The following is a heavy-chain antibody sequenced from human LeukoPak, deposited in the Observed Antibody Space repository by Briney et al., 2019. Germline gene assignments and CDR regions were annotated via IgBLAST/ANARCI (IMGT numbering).Heavy chain of an antibody. CDR3: ARGSHYYYYMDG. V-gene: IGHV4-31*03. CDR1: GGSISSGGYY. Sequence: SETLSLTCTVSGGSISSGGYYWSWIRQHPGKGLEWIGYIYYSGSTYYNPSLKSRVTISVDTSKNQFSLKLSSVTAADTAVYYCARGSHYYYYMDGWGKGTTVTVSS. J-gene: IGHJ6*03. CDR2: IYYSGST.